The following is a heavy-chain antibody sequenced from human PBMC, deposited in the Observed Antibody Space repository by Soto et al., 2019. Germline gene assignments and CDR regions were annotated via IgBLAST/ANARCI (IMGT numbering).Heavy chain of an antibody. J-gene: IGHJ4*02. D-gene: IGHD3-22*01. CDR1: GFTFSSYA. V-gene: IGHV3-23*01. CDR2: ISGSGGST. Sequence: LRLSCAASGFTFSSYAMSWVRQAPGKGLEWVSAISGSGGSTYYADSVKGRFTISRDNSKNTLYLQMNSLGAEDTAVYYCAKADSSGYYFDYWGQGTLVTVSS. CDR3: AKADSSGYYFDY.